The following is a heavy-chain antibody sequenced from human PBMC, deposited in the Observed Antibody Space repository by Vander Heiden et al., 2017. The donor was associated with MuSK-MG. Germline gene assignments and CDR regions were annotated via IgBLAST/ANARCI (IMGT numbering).Heavy chain of an antibody. CDR2: IKQDGSEK. Sequence: EVQLVESGGGLVQPGRSLRLSCAASGFTCSGYWMRWVRQGPGKGLEWGANIKQDGSEKYYVDSVKGRFTISRDNAKNSLYLQMNSLRAEDTAVYYCARGPPDVWGKGTTVTVSS. V-gene: IGHV3-7*01. CDR3: ARGPPDV. J-gene: IGHJ6*04. CDR1: GFTCSGYW.